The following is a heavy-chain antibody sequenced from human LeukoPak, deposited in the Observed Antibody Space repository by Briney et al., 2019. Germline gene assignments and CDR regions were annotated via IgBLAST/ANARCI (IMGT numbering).Heavy chain of an antibody. J-gene: IGHJ4*02. Sequence: GASVKVSCKASGYTFTGYYMHWARQAPGQGLEWMGWINPNSGGTNYAQKFQGWVTMTRDTSISTAYMELSRLRSDDTAVYYCARDKGDNSGWDYWGQGILVTVSS. CDR2: INPNSGGT. V-gene: IGHV1-2*04. D-gene: IGHD6-19*01. CDR1: GYTFTGYY. CDR3: ARDKGDNSGWDY.